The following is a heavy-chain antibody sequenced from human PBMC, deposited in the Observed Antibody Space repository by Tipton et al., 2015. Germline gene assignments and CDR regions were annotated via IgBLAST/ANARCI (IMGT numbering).Heavy chain of an antibody. CDR3: ARDFPMCSYHSGASYGMDV. CDR1: GDSISNGGFY. CDR2: IYYNGKT. J-gene: IGHJ6*02. D-gene: IGHD3-22*01. V-gene: IGHV4-31*03. Sequence: TLSLTCTVSGDSISNGGFYWTWIRHHPRKGLEWIGHIYYNGKTFYNPSLKSRVIISIDMANNQFSLKLSSVTAADTAVYYCARDFPMCSYHSGASYGMDVWGQGTTVTVSS.